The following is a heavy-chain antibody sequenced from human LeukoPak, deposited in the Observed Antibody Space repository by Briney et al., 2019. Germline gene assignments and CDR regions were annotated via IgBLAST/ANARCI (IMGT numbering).Heavy chain of an antibody. V-gene: IGHV4-38-2*02. Sequence: SETLSLTCTVSGYSISSGYYWGWIRPPPGKGLEWIGSIYHSGSTYYNPSLKSRVTISVDTSKNQFSLNLSSVTAADTAVYFCARVMQQLVTYGYFQHWGQGTLVTVSS. CDR3: ARVMQQLVTYGYFQH. CDR2: IYHSGST. CDR1: GYSISSGYY. D-gene: IGHD6-13*01. J-gene: IGHJ1*01.